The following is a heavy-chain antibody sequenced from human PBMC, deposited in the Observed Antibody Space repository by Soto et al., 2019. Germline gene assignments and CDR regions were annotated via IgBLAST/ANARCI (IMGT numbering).Heavy chain of an antibody. D-gene: IGHD6-19*01. J-gene: IGHJ4*02. CDR2: ISTYSGNT. CDR3: ARDNGQWMVND. Sequence: QVQLVQSGVEVKKPGASVKVSCEASGYTFTSYGISWVRQAPGQGLEWMGWISTYSGNTKYGHHLRGRVTLTTDTSTITAYLELRSLKSADTAVYYSARDNGQWMVNDWGPGTLITFSS. V-gene: IGHV1-18*01. CDR1: GYTFTSYG.